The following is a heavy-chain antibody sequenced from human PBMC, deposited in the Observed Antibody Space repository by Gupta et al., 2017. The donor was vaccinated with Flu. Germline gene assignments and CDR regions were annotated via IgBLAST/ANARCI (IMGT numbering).Heavy chain of an antibody. D-gene: IGHD6-6*01. Sequence: QVQLQQWGAGLLKPSETLSLTCAVYGGPFSGYYWSWIRQSPGKGLEWIGEINHSGSANYNPSLKSRVNISVDMSKKQFSLKLSSVTVADTAVYFCTRVWWGSSLLYYSYYMDVWGKGTTVTVSS. CDR2: INHSGSA. CDR1: GGPFSGYY. V-gene: IGHV4-34*01. J-gene: IGHJ6*03. CDR3: TRVWWGSSLLYYSYYMDV.